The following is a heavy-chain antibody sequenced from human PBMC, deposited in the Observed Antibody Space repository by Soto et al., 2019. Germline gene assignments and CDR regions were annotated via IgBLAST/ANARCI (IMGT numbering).Heavy chain of an antibody. V-gene: IGHV3-74*01. CDR3: VRDQTYIGNYFDS. Sequence: EVQLVESGGGLVQPGGSLRLSCAASGFTFSSYCMHWVRQAPGKGLVWVARANDYGSATEYADSVKGSFTISRDNAKNTLYLQMNSLRAADTAVDFCVRDQTYIGNYFDSWGQGTLVTVSS. CDR2: ANDYGSAT. J-gene: IGHJ4*02. CDR1: GFTFSSYC. D-gene: IGHD1-26*01.